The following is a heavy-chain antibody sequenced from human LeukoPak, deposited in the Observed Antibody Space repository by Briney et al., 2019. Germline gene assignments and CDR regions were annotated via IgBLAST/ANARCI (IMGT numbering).Heavy chain of an antibody. CDR3: AKGVGYCSDGVCYYYYYMDV. CDR2: IYSGGST. J-gene: IGHJ6*03. V-gene: IGHV3-53*01. CDR1: GFTVSSNY. Sequence: PGGSLRLSCAVSGFTVSSNYMSWVRQAPGKGLEWVSVIYSGGSTYYADSLKGRFTISRDNSKNTLYLQMNSLRAEDTAVYYCAKGVGYCSDGVCYYYYYMDVWGKGTTVTVSS. D-gene: IGHD2-8*01.